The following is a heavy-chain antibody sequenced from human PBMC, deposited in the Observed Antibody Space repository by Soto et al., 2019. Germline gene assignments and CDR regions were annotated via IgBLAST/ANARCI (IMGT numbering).Heavy chain of an antibody. J-gene: IGHJ4*02. CDR2: FSTYNGNT. CDR1: GYSFTTSG. Sequence: QAQLVQSGAEVKEPGASVKVSCKASGYSFTTSGITWVRQPPGQGLEWMGWFSTYNGNTNYAQKLQDRVTLTTDTSTSTAYMELRSLRSDDTAVYYCARRLYGDYDYWGQGTLVTVSS. V-gene: IGHV1-18*01. D-gene: IGHD4-17*01. CDR3: ARRLYGDYDY.